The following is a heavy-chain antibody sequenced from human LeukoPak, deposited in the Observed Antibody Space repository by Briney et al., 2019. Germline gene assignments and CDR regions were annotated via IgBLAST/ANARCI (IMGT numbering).Heavy chain of an antibody. J-gene: IGHJ4*02. CDR2: ISWNSGSI. CDR1: GFTFDDYA. D-gene: IGHD3-10*01. CDR3: AKDISYYYGSGSSLFDY. Sequence: PGRSLRLSCAASGFTFDDYAMHWVRQAPGKGLEWVSGISWNSGSIGYADSVKGRFTISRDNAKKSLYLQMNSLRAEDTALYYCAKDISYYYGSGSSLFDYWGQGTLVTVSS. V-gene: IGHV3-9*01.